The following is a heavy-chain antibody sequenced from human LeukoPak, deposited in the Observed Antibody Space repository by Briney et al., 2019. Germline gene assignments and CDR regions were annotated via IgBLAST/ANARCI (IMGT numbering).Heavy chain of an antibody. CDR2: IWYDGSNK. V-gene: IGHV3-33*01. CDR3: ASAMVRGTTKGIDFDY. J-gene: IGHJ4*02. Sequence: GSLRLSCAASGFTFSSYGMHWVRQAPGKGLEWVAVIWYDGSNKYYADSVKGRFTISRDNSKNTLYLQMNSLRAEDTAVYYCASAMVRGTTKGIDFDYWGQGTLVTVSS. D-gene: IGHD3-10*01. CDR1: GFTFSSYG.